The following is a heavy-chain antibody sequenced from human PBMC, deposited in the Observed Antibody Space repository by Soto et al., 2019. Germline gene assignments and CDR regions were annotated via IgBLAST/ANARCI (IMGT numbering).Heavy chain of an antibody. CDR3: ARVGLKFLLGGEFFQV. CDR2: ISSNSDTV. V-gene: IGHV3-48*01. D-gene: IGHD3-16*01. J-gene: IGHJ1*01. Sequence: DVYLVESGGGLVQPGGSLRPSCTASGFTLSSYSMNWVRQTPGKGPEWVSHISSNSDTVDYADSVKGRFTISRDNARNSLSLQMNSLRAEDTAVYYCARVGLKFLLGGEFFQVWGQGTLVTVSS. CDR1: GFTLSSYS.